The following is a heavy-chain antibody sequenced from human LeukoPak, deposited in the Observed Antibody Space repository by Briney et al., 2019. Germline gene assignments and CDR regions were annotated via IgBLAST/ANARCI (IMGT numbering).Heavy chain of an antibody. CDR2: IKQDGSEQ. CDR3: ARARGSYPFDY. CDR1: GFTFSSYW. Sequence: GGSLRLSCAASGFTFSSYWMTWVRQAPGKGLEWVANIKQDGSEQYYVDSVKGRFTISRDNAKNSLYLQMNSLRAEDTAVYYCARARGSYPFDYWGQGTLVTVSS. J-gene: IGHJ4*02. V-gene: IGHV3-7*01. D-gene: IGHD1-26*01.